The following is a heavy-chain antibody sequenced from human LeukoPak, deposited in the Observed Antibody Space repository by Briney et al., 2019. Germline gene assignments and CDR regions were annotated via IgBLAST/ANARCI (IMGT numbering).Heavy chain of an antibody. CDR1: GGSFSGYY. D-gene: IGHD4-17*01. CDR3: ARWVTTVRKWYFDL. J-gene: IGHJ2*01. Sequence: SETLSLTCAVYGGSFSGYYWSWIRQPPGKGLEWIGEINHSRSTNYNPSLKSRVTISVDTSKNQFSLKLSSVTAADTAVYYCARWVTTVRKWYFDLWGRGTLVTVSS. CDR2: INHSRST. V-gene: IGHV4-34*01.